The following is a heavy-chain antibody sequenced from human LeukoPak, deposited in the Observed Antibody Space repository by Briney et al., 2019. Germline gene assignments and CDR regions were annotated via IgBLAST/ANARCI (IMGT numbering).Heavy chain of an antibody. J-gene: IGHJ5*02. CDR3: ARVGDMITFGGVIVPNWFDP. V-gene: IGHV1-18*01. D-gene: IGHD3-16*02. Sequence: ASVKVSCKASGYTFTSYGISWVRQAPGQGLEWMGWISAYNGNTNYAQKLQGRATMTTDTSTSTAYMELRSLRSDDTAVYYCARVGDMITFGGVIVPNWFDPWGQGTLVTVSS. CDR2: ISAYNGNT. CDR1: GYTFTSYG.